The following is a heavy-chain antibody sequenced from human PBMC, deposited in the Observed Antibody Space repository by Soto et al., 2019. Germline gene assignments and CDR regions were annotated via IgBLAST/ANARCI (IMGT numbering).Heavy chain of an antibody. CDR2: ISYDGSNK. D-gene: IGHD3-16*01. CDR3: AKDSNYGTGSIYDYVS. Sequence: GESLKISCAASGFTFSSYGMHWVRQAPGKGLEWVAVISYDGSNKYYADSVKGRFTISRDNSKNTLYLQMNSLRAEDTAVYYCAKDSNYGTGSIYDYVSWGQGTLVTVSS. CDR1: GFTFSSYG. J-gene: IGHJ5*02. V-gene: IGHV3-30*18.